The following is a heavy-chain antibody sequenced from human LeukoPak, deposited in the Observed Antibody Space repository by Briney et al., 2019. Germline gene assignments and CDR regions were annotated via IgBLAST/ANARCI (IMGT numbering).Heavy chain of an antibody. CDR1: GFTFSSYS. CDR2: ISSNSSYI. D-gene: IGHD5-12*01. Sequence: PGGSLRLSCAASGFTFSSYSMNWVRQAQGKGLVWVSSISSNSSYIYYADSVKGRFTISRDNAKNSLYLQMNSLRAEDTAVYYCAATKSGYVTRDYWGQGTLVTVSS. V-gene: IGHV3-21*01. CDR3: AATKSGYVTRDY. J-gene: IGHJ4*02.